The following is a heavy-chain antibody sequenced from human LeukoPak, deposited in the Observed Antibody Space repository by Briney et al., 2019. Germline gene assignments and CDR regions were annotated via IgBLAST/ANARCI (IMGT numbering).Heavy chain of an antibody. V-gene: IGHV4-59*01. CDR1: GGSINSYY. CDR2: IYYTGST. Sequence: SETLSLTCTVSGGSINSYYWSWIRQPLGKELEWIGCIYYTGSTNYNPSFKSRVTISVDTSKNHFSLNLSSVTAADTAVYYCATDRDSSGFDAFDIWGQGTMVTVSS. J-gene: IGHJ3*02. D-gene: IGHD3-22*01. CDR3: ATDRDSSGFDAFDI.